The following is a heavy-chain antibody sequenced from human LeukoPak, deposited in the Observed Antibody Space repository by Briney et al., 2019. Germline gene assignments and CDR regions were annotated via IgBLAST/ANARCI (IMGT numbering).Heavy chain of an antibody. CDR2: IYTSGSA. J-gene: IGHJ4*02. Sequence: SETLSLTCTVSGGSISSYYWSWIRQPAGKGLEWIGRIYTSGSANYNPSLKSRVTMSVDTSKNQFSLKLSSVTAADTAVYYCASGYSSGWPDYWGQGTLVTVSS. CDR1: GGSISSYY. V-gene: IGHV4-4*07. CDR3: ASGYSSGWPDY. D-gene: IGHD6-19*01.